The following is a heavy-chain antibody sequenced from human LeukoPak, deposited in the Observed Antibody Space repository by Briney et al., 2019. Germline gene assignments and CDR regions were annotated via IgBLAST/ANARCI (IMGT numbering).Heavy chain of an antibody. CDR1: GYTFTGYY. CDR3: ARATPSYGDFPRSWFDP. V-gene: IGHV1-2*04. D-gene: IGHD4-17*01. J-gene: IGHJ5*02. Sequence: SVKVSCKASGYTFTGYYMHWVRQAPGQGLEWMGWINPNSGGTNYAQKFQGWVTMTRDTSISTAYMELSRLRSDDTAVYYCARATPSYGDFPRSWFDPWGQGTLVTVSS. CDR2: INPNSGGT.